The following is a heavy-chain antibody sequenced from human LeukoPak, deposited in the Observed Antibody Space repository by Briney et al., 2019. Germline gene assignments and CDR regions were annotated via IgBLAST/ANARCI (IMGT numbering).Heavy chain of an antibody. CDR1: GFNFSSYW. CDR3: ARPRGCSSTCSNFDY. CDR2: IKQEDNEK. D-gene: IGHD2-15*01. V-gene: IGHV3-7*01. J-gene: IGHJ4*02. Sequence: GGSLRLSCAVSGFNFSSYWISSVRQTPGKGREWVPNIKQEDNEKYYVDSEKRRFTIHRDNAKNSAYLQMNSLRAEDTAVYYCARPRGCSSTCSNFDYWGQGTLVTVSS.